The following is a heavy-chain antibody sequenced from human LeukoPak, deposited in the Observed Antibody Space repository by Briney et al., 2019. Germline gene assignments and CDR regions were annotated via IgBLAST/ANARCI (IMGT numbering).Heavy chain of an antibody. CDR2: LYHSWTT. CDR1: GDSITSYY. V-gene: IGHV4-59*01. D-gene: IGHD1-26*01. J-gene: IGHJ4*02. CDR3: ARGLGCGATIFDY. Sequence: SQTLSLICTVPGDSITSYYWTWIRQPPGKGLEWIGYLYHSWTTSTNPSLKSRVPISVDTSTNQFSLKVRSVTAADTAVYYCARGLGCGATIFDYWGQGALVTVSS.